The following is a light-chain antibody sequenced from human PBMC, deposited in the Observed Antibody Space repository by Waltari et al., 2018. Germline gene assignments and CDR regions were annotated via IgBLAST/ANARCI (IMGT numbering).Light chain of an antibody. Sequence: QPALTQPASVSGSPGQSITISCSGSSTDFGANKYVPWYQQHPGSAPKVVIYDVTKRPSGISDRFSGSKSDSAASLTISGLQPEDEADYYCSSRTTSITWVFGGGTKLTVL. CDR2: DVT. CDR3: SSRTTSITWV. CDR1: STDFGANKY. J-gene: IGLJ3*02. V-gene: IGLV2-14*03.